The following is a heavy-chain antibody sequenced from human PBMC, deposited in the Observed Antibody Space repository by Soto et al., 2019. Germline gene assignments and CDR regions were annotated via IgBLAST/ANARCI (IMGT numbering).Heavy chain of an antibody. CDR3: ASLRWEQPWVFDY. Sequence: QVQLQQWGAGLLKPSETLSLTCAVYGGSFSGYYWSWIRQPPVKGLEWIGEINHSGGTNYNPSLKSRVTISVDTSKNQFSLKLSSVNAADTAVYYCASLRWEQPWVFDYWGQGTLVTVSS. V-gene: IGHV4-34*02. CDR2: INHSGGT. CDR1: GGSFSGYY. D-gene: IGHD1-26*01. J-gene: IGHJ4*02.